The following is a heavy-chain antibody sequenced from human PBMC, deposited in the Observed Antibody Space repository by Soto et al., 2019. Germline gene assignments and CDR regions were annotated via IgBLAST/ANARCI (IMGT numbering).Heavy chain of an antibody. CDR3: ARLLVVVPAAIFNYGMGV. CDR2: IYPGDSDT. CDR1: GYSFTSYW. J-gene: IGHJ6*02. V-gene: IGHV5-51*01. Sequence: GESLKISCKGSGYSFTSYWIGWVRQMPGKGLEWMGTIYPGDSDTRYSPSFQGQVTISADKSISTAYLQWSSLKASDTAMYYCARLLVVVPAAIFNYGMGVWGQGTTVTVSS. D-gene: IGHD2-2*01.